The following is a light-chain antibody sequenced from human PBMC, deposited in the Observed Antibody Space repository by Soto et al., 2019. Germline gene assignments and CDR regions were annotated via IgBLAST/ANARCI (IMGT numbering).Light chain of an antibody. CDR3: QQSYLTPIT. CDR1: QSISSY. CDR2: AAS. J-gene: IGKJ5*01. Sequence: DIQMTQSPSSLSASVGDRVTITCRASQSISSYLNWYQQKPGKAPKLLIYAASSLQSGVPSRFSGSGSGTDFTLTISGLQPEDIATYYCQQSYLTPITFGQGTRLEIK. V-gene: IGKV1-39*01.